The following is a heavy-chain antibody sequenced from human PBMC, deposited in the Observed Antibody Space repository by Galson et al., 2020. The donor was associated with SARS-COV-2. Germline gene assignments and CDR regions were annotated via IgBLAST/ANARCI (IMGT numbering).Heavy chain of an antibody. CDR1: GFTFSSYA. CDR3: ARDQYDFWRGYYTGYYYYGMDV. CDR2: ISYDGSNK. Sequence: GGSLRLSCAASGFTFSSYAMHWVRQAPGKGLEWVAVISYDGSNKYYADSVKGRFTISRDNSKNTLYLQMNSLRAEDTAVYYCARDQYDFWRGYYTGYYYYGMDVWGQGTTVTVSS. V-gene: IGHV3-30*04. D-gene: IGHD3-3*01. J-gene: IGHJ6*02.